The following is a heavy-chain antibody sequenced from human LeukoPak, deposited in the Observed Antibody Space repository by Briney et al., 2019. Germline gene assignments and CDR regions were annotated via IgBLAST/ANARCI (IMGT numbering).Heavy chain of an antibody. Sequence: GGSLRLSCAASGFTFSSYAMSWVRQAPGKGLEWVSAISGSGGSTCYADSVKGRFTISRDNSKNTLYLQMNSLRAEDTAVYYCAKDGVYSNYGYWGQGTLVTVSS. CDR1: GFTFSSYA. CDR3: AKDGVYSNYGY. CDR2: ISGSGGST. J-gene: IGHJ4*02. D-gene: IGHD4-11*01. V-gene: IGHV3-23*01.